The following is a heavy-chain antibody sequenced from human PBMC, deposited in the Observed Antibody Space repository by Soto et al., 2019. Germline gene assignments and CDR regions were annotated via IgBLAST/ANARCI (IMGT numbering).Heavy chain of an antibody. V-gene: IGHV4-38-2*01. D-gene: IGHD1-26*01. Sequence: SETLSLTCAVSGYSISSGYYWGWIRQPPGKGLEWIGSIYHSGSTYYNPSLKSRVTISVDTSKNQFSLKLSSVTAADTAVYYCARGGMRELPRNDAFDIWGQGTMVTVSS. CDR2: IYHSGST. J-gene: IGHJ3*02. CDR3: ARGGMRELPRNDAFDI. CDR1: GYSISSGYY.